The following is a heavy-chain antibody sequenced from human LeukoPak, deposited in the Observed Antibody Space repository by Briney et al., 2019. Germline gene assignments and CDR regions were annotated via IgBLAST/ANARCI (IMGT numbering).Heavy chain of an antibody. CDR1: GFTFSDYY. V-gene: IGHV3-11*01. J-gene: IGHJ6*02. CDR3: ARGGAHGMDV. Sequence: GGSLRLSCAASGFTFSDYYMTWIRQVPGKGLEWVSYISGVADVIYYADSVKGRFTISRDNAKSSVYLRMNSLRAEDTALYYCARGGAHGMDVWGQGTTVTVSS. D-gene: IGHD1-26*01. CDR2: ISGVADVI.